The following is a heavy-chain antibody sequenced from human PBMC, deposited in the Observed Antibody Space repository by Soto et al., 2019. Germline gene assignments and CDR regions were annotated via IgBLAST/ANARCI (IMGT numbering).Heavy chain of an antibody. V-gene: IGHV4-31*03. Sequence: PSETLSLTCTVSGGSISSGGYYWSWIRQHPGKGLEWIGYIYYSGSTYYNPSLKSRVTISVDTSKNQFSLKLSSVTAADTAVYYCARVPNYYGSGSLPLPNWFDPWGQGTLVTV. D-gene: IGHD3-10*01. CDR1: GGSISSGGYY. J-gene: IGHJ5*02. CDR2: IYYSGST. CDR3: ARVPNYYGSGSLPLPNWFDP.